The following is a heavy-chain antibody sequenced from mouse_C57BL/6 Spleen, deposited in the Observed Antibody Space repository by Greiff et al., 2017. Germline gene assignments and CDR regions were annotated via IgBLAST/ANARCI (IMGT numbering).Heavy chain of an antibody. J-gene: IGHJ2*01. CDR3: ARHGRGALDY. Sequence: EVMLVESGGDLVKPGGSLKLSCAASGFTFSSYGMSWVRQTPDKRLEWVATISSGGSYTYYPDSVKGRFTISRDNAKNTLYLQMSSLQSEDTAMYYCARHGRGALDYWGQGTTLTVSS. V-gene: IGHV5-6*01. CDR1: GFTFSSYG. CDR2: ISSGGSYT.